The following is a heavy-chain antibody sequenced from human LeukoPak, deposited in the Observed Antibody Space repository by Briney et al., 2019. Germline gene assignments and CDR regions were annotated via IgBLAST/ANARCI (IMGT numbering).Heavy chain of an antibody. CDR1: GGSVSSDNYY. V-gene: IGHV4-61*01. CDR3: QSRFLEWLLDY. J-gene: IGHJ4*02. CDR2: IFYSGST. D-gene: IGHD3-3*01. Sequence: SETLSLTCTVSGGSVSSDNYYWSWIRQPPGKGLEWIGYIFYSGSTNCNPSLKSRVTISVDTSKNQFSLKLSSVTAADTAIYYCQSRFLEWLLDYWGQGTLVTVSS.